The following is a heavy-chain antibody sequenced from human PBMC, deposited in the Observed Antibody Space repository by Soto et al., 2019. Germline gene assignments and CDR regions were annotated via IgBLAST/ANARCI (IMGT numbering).Heavy chain of an antibody. V-gene: IGHV1-18*01. CDR2: ISAYNGNT. J-gene: IGHJ4*02. CDR3: ARSIQLVPDY. D-gene: IGHD6-13*01. CDR1: GDAIDSYG. Sequence: SVKVSCKAPGDAIDSYGISWVRQAPGQGLEWMGWISAYNGNTNYAQKLQGRVTMTTDTSTSTAYMELRSLRSDDTAVYYCARSIQLVPDYWGQGTLVTVSS.